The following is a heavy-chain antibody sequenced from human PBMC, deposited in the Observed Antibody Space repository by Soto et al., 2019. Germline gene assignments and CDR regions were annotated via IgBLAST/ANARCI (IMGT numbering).Heavy chain of an antibody. D-gene: IGHD6-19*01. CDR3: ARERTVAGNDY. CDR2: MNPNSGNT. J-gene: IGHJ4*02. Sequence: ASVKVSCKASGYTCTSYDINWVLQATGQGLEWMGWMNPNSGNTGYAQKFQGRVTMTRNTSISTAYMELSSLRSEDTAVYYCARERTVAGNDYWGQGTLVTVSS. V-gene: IGHV1-8*01. CDR1: GYTCTSYD.